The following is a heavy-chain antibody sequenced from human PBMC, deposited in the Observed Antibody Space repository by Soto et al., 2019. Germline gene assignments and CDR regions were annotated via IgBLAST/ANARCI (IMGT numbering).Heavy chain of an antibody. CDR3: ARGLHTAMVTVY. CDR2: INHSGST. Sequence: QVQLQQWGAGLLKPSETLSLTCAVYGGSFSGYYWSWIRQPPGKGLEWIGEINHSGSTNYNPSLKSRVTISVDTSKNQFALKLSSVTAADTAVYYCARGLHTAMVTVYWGQGTLVTVSS. CDR1: GGSFSGYY. V-gene: IGHV4-34*01. J-gene: IGHJ4*02. D-gene: IGHD5-18*01.